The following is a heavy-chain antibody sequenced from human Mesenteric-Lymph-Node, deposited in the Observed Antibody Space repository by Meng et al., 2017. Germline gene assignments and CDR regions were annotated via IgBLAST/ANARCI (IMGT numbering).Heavy chain of an antibody. CDR2: MNPKSGNT. CDR1: GYTFTSYD. Sequence: ASVKVSCKASGYTFTSYDINWVRQATGQGLEWMGWMNPKSGNTGYAQKFQGRITITRNTSISTAYMELNSLRAEDTAVYYCARDSLATYGYSDDYWGQGTLVTVSS. CDR3: ARDSLATYGYSDDY. D-gene: IGHD5-18*01. J-gene: IGHJ4*02. V-gene: IGHV1-8*03.